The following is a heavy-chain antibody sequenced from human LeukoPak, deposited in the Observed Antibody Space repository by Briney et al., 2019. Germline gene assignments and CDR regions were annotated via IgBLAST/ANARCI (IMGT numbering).Heavy chain of an antibody. CDR2: VYASGST. Sequence: SETLSLTCTVSGGSISGYYWSWIRHPAGKGLEWIGRVYASGSTHYNPSVKSRVTMSVDASRNQFSLKLSSVTAADTAVYFCARDIGSCTSANCYGRFNWFDPWGQGTLVTVSS. D-gene: IGHD2-2*01. CDR1: GGSISGYY. J-gene: IGHJ5*02. CDR3: ARDIGSCTSANCYGRFNWFDP. V-gene: IGHV4-4*07.